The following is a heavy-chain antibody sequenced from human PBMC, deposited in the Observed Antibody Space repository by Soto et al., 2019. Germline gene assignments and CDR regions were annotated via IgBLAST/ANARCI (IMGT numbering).Heavy chain of an antibody. D-gene: IGHD3-10*01. Sequence: GGSLRLSCAASGFTFSSYSMNWVRQAPGKGLAWVSYISSSSSTIYYADSVKGRFTVSRDNAKNSLYLQMNSLRAEDTAVYYCARANYYGSPGDFDYWGQGTLVTVSS. J-gene: IGHJ4*02. CDR3: ARANYYGSPGDFDY. CDR2: ISSSSSTI. V-gene: IGHV3-48*01. CDR1: GFTFSSYS.